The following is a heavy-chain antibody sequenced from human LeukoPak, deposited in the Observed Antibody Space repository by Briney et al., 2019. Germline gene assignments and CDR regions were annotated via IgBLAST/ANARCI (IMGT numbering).Heavy chain of an antibody. J-gene: IGHJ5*02. D-gene: IGHD3-10*01. V-gene: IGHV1-46*01. CDR1: GYTFTSYY. Sequence: ASVKVSCKASGYTFTSYYMHWVRQAPGQGLEWMGIINPSGGSTSYAQKFQGRVTMTRDTSTSTVYMELSSLRSEDTAVYYCASLWFGELFTVDPWGQGTLVTVSS. CDR3: ASLWFGELFTVDP. CDR2: INPSGGST.